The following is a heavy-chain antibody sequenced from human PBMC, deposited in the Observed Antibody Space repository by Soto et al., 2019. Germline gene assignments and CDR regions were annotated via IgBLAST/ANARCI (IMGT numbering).Heavy chain of an antibody. CDR3: ARWNCTNGVCDLDAFDI. V-gene: IGHV1-69*13. CDR1: GGTFSSYA. J-gene: IGHJ3*02. D-gene: IGHD2-8*01. CDR2: IIPIFGTA. Sequence: ASVKVSCKASGGTFSSYAISWVRQAPGQGLEWMGGIIPIFGTANYAQKFQGRVTITADESTSTAYMELSSLRSEDTAVYYCARWNCTNGVCDLDAFDIWGQGTMVTVSS.